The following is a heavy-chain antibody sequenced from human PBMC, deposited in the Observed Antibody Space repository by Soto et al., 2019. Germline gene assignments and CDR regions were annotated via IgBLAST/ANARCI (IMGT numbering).Heavy chain of an antibody. CDR2: IYYSGST. J-gene: IGHJ6*02. Sequence: SETLSLTCTASGCSISSGCYYWSWIRQHPGKGLEWIGYIYYSGSTYYNPSLKSRVTISVDTSKDQFSLKLSSVTAADTAVYYCARDFTDSSGPTLGMGVWGQGTTVTVSS. D-gene: IGHD6-19*01. V-gene: IGHV4-31*03. CDR1: GCSISSGCYY. CDR3: ARDFTDSSGPTLGMGV.